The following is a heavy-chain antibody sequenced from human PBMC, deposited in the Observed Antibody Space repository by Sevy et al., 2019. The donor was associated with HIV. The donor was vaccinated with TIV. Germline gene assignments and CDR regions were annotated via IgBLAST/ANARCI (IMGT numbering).Heavy chain of an antibody. CDR3: AAGDTAFLADLDF. D-gene: IGHD5-18*01. CDR1: GFSISTHA. V-gene: IGHV3-23*01. CDR2: ISATDGST. Sequence: EGSLRVSCGASGFSISTHAMNWVRQAPGRGLEWISGISATDGSTHYADSVKGRFTISRDNSKNTVHLQMNSLRAEDTALYYCAAGDTAFLADLDFWGQGTLVTVSS. J-gene: IGHJ4*02.